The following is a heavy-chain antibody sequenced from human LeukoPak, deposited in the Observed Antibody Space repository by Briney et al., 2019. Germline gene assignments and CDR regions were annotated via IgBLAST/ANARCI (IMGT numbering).Heavy chain of an antibody. CDR2: ISGSGGST. J-gene: IGHJ4*02. CDR1: GFTFSSYA. Sequence: GGSLRLSCAASGFTFSSYAMSWVRQAPGKGLEWVSAISGSGGSTYYADSVKGRFTISRDNSKNTLYLQMNSLRAEDTAVYYCAKKGVSSGYYYYDDYWGQGTLVTVSS. V-gene: IGHV3-23*01. CDR3: AKKGVSSGYYYYDDY. D-gene: IGHD3-22*01.